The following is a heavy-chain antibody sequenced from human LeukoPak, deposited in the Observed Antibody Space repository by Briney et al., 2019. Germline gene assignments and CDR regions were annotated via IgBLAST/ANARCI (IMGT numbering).Heavy chain of an antibody. CDR3: ASEDYGDYGGP. CDR1: GFTVSSNY. Sequence: GGSLRLSCAASGFTVSSNYMTWVRQAPGKGLEWVSVIYSGTGTYYADSVEGRFTISRDNSKNTLYLQMNSLRAEDTAVYYCASEDYGDYGGPWGQGALVTVSS. V-gene: IGHV3-66*01. J-gene: IGHJ5*02. D-gene: IGHD4-17*01. CDR2: IYSGTGT.